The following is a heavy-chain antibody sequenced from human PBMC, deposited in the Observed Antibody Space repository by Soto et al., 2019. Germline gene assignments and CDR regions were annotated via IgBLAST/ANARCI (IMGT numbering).Heavy chain of an antibody. CDR1: GGSVTSSSYY. D-gene: IGHD1-1*01. CDR3: ARDWRATENASNI. J-gene: IGHJ3*02. Sequence: SETLSLPCTVSGGSVTSSSYYWPWVRQPPGKGLEWIGYIYHFGSTNYNPSLKRRVTISLDTSKNQFSLKLRSVTPANTALYFCARDWRATENASNIWGQGTMVTVSS. V-gene: IGHV4-61*01. CDR2: IYHFGST.